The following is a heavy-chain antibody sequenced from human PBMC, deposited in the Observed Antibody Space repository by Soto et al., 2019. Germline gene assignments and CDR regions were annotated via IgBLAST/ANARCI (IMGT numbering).Heavy chain of an antibody. CDR2: ISYDATNK. CDR3: AREEYGAHYFDY. V-gene: IGHV3-30-3*01. CDR1: GFIFRNYA. Sequence: GGSLRLSCAASGFIFRNYAMHWVRQSPGKGLEWVAVISYDATNKYYADSVKGRFTISRDNSKNTLYLQMNSLRTEDTAVYYCAREEYGAHYFDYWGQGTLVTVS. J-gene: IGHJ4*02. D-gene: IGHD4-17*01.